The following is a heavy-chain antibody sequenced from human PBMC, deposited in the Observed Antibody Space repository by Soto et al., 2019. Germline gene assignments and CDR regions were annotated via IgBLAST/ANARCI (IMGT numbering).Heavy chain of an antibody. J-gene: IGHJ4*02. Sequence: QVHLVQSGAEVKKPGASVKVSCKGSGYAFTTYGITWVRQAPGQGLEWMGWISAHSGNTNYAQKLQGRVTATRDTSTSTAYMELRSLRSDATAVYYCARGRYGDYWGQGALVTVSS. D-gene: IGHD1-1*01. CDR2: ISAHSGNT. CDR3: ARGRYGDY. V-gene: IGHV1-18*01. CDR1: GYAFTTYG.